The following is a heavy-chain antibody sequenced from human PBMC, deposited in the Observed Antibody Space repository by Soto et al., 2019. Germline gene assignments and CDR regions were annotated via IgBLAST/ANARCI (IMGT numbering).Heavy chain of an antibody. Sequence: SETLSLTCVVYGGSFSGYYWCWIRQPPGKGLEWIGEINHSGSSNYNPSLKSRVTISVDPSKSQFSLKLSSVTAADTAVYYCARGFRPLAATTLRFVPWGQGTLVTVS. CDR1: GGSFSGYY. CDR2: INHSGSS. CDR3: ARGFRPLAATTLRFVP. V-gene: IGHV4-34*01. J-gene: IGHJ5*02. D-gene: IGHD2-15*01.